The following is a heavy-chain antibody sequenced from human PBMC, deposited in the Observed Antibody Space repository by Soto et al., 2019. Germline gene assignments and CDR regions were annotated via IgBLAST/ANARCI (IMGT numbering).Heavy chain of an antibody. CDR2: VYYSATT. CDR1: DGHINNYF. CDR3: AAGRVYYGSEW. J-gene: IGHJ4*02. Sequence: QVQLQESGPGLVKPSETLSLTCTVSDGHINNYFWSWIRQSPGKGLEWIGYVYYSATTNYKPSLNNNPPLRSQVTISLATSTTQCYLRMTSVTTADTAVYYFAAGRVYYGSEWWGQGTLVTVSS. V-gene: IGHV4-59*03. D-gene: IGHD3-10*01.